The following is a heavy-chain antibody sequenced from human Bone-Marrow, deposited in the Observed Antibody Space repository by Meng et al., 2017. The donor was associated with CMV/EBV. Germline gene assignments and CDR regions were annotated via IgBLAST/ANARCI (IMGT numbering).Heavy chain of an antibody. J-gene: IGHJ3*01. V-gene: IGHV3-30-3*01. Sequence: GGSLRLSCAASGFTFSSYAMHWVRQAPGKGLEWVAVISYDGSNKYYADSVKGRFTISRDNSKNTLYLQMNSLRAEDTAVYYCAKGLTLDPSITMIVVVKVASAFDFWGQGTMVTVSS. CDR1: GFTFSSYA. CDR2: ISYDGSNK. CDR3: AKGLTLDPSITMIVVVKVASAFDF. D-gene: IGHD3-22*01.